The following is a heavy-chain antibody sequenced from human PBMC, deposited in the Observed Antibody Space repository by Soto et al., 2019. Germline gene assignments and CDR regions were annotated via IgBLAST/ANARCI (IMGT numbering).Heavy chain of an antibody. CDR2: IYHSGST. J-gene: IGHJ4*02. CDR1: GGSISSGGYS. D-gene: IGHD3-10*01. V-gene: IGHV4-30-2*01. Sequence: PSETLSLTCAVSGGSISSGGYSWSWIRQPPGKGLEWIGYIYHSGSTYYNPSLKSRVTISVDRSKNQFSLKLSSVTAADTAVYYCAXVPYAFGSYGEPYYFDYWGQGTLVTVSS. CDR3: AXVPYAFGSYGEPYYFDY.